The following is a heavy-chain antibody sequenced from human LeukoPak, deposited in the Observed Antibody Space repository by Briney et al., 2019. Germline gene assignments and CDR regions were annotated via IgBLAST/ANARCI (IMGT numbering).Heavy chain of an antibody. CDR1: GFTFEDYA. J-gene: IGHJ6*03. V-gene: IGHV3-9*01. CDR3: AKTFLYCYYYMDV. D-gene: IGHD2/OR15-2a*01. CDR2: ISWNSKNI. Sequence: GGSLRLSCGASGFTFEDYAMHWVRQAPGKGLEWVSGISWNSKNIVYADSVKGRFTISRDNAKNSLHLQMNSLRAEDTAVYYCAKTFLYCYYYMDVWGKGTTVTVSS.